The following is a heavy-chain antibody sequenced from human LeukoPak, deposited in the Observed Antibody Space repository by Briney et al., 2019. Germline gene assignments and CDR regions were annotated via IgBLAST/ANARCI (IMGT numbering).Heavy chain of an antibody. Sequence: GGSLRLSCAASGFTFSSYALSWVRQAPGKGLEWVSAISGSGGSTYYADSVKGRFTISRDNSKNTLYLQMNSLRAEDTAVYYCAKDAGVIISYWYFDLWGRGTLVTVSS. D-gene: IGHD3-10*01. V-gene: IGHV3-23*01. CDR3: AKDAGVIISYWYFDL. CDR2: ISGSGGST. J-gene: IGHJ2*01. CDR1: GFTFSSYA.